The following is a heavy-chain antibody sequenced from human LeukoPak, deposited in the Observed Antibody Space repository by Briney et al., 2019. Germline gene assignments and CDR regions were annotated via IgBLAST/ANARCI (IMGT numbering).Heavy chain of an antibody. CDR3: ARGQTNRLLWVGELLSNINPFDY. CDR2: IGGYNGKA. Sequence: ASVKVSCKASGYTFTRYGLSWVRQAPGQGLEWMGWIGGYNGKANYVQKFQGRVTMTTDTSTSTAYMELRSLRSDDTAVYYCARGQTNRLLWVGELLSNINPFDYWGQGTLVTVSS. V-gene: IGHV1-18*01. CDR1: GYTFTRYG. J-gene: IGHJ4*02. D-gene: IGHD3-10*01.